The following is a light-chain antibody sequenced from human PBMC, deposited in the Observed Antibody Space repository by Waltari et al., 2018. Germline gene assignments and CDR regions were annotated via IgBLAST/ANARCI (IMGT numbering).Light chain of an antibody. J-gene: IGKJ2*01. V-gene: IGKV3-15*01. CDR3: QQYNNWRT. CDR1: QSIARN. Sequence: EVLMTQSPPTLSVSPGERATLSCRASQSIARNLSWYQQKPGQAPRLLIYGASTRATDVPDRFNGSGSGTEFHLTISNLQSEDFAVYYCQQYNNWRTFRQGTKLEIK. CDR2: GAS.